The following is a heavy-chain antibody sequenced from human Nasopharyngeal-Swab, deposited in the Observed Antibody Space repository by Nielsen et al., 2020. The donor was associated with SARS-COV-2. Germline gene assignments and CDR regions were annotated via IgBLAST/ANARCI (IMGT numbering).Heavy chain of an antibody. V-gene: IGHV3-9*01. Sequence: LKISCAASGFTFDDYAMHWVRQAPGKGLEWVSGISWNSGSIGYADSVKGRFTISRDNAKNSLYLQMNSLRAEDTALYYCAKLGYFDLWAVAPWSPSPQ. CDR2: ISWNSGSI. CDR1: GFTFDDYA. CDR3: AKLGYFDL. J-gene: IGHJ2*01.